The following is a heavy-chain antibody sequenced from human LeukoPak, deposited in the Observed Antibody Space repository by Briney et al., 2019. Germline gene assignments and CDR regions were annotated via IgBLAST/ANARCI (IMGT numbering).Heavy chain of an antibody. CDR3: ARHAPLVRGVIYSFDH. J-gene: IGHJ4*02. V-gene: IGHV5-51*01. CDR2: IYPGDSDT. CDR1: GYRFTSYW. D-gene: IGHD3-10*01. Sequence: GESLKISCKGSGYRFTSYWTGWVGQMPGKNLEWMGIIYPGDSDTRYSPSFQGQVTISAAKSIRTAYLQCNSLKASDSAMYYCARHAPLVRGVIYSFDHWGQGTLVTVSS.